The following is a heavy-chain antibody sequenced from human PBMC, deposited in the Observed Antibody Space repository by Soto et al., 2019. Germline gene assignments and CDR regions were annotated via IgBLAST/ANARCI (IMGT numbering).Heavy chain of an antibody. CDR2: INPTGGT. Sequence: QVQLQQWGAGLLKPSETLSLTCAVYGGSFSGYYWSWVRQSPGKGLEWIGEINPTGGTNYNPSLKSRVTISVDTSKDQFSLQLSSVTAADTAVYYCARTRATPAARNLGYWGQGTLVTVSS. J-gene: IGHJ4*02. CDR1: GGSFSGYY. D-gene: IGHD6-25*01. CDR3: ARTRATPAARNLGY. V-gene: IGHV4-34*01.